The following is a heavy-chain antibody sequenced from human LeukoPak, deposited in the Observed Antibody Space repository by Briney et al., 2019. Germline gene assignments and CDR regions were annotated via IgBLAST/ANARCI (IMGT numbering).Heavy chain of an antibody. J-gene: IGHJ4*02. V-gene: IGHV1-2*02. CDR3: ARDLRPANL. D-gene: IGHD1-7*01. CDR1: GYTFTEHF. Sequence: ASVKVSCKTSGYTFTEHFIHWVRQAPGQGLQYMGWIHPASANTVYAQMFHGRVTLTRDTPATTTYMELSGLRSDDTAVYYCARDLRPANLWGQGTLVTVSS. CDR2: IHPASANT.